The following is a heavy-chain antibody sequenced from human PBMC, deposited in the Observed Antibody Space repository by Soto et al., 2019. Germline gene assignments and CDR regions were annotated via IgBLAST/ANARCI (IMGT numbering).Heavy chain of an antibody. D-gene: IGHD6-6*01. CDR1: GVTFSSYA. J-gene: IGHJ6*02. V-gene: IGHV1-69*01. CDR3: AGQGRQLVAYYYYGMDV. Sequence: QVQLVQSGAEVKKPGSSVKVSCKASGVTFSSYAISWVRQAPGQGLEWMGGIIPIFGTANYAQKFQGRVTITADESTSTADMELSSLRSEDTAVYYRAGQGRQLVAYYYYGMDVWGQGTTVTVSS. CDR2: IIPIFGTA.